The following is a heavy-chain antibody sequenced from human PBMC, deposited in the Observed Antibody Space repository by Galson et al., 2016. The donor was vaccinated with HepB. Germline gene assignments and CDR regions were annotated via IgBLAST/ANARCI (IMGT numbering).Heavy chain of an antibody. Sequence: SLRLSCAASGFTVSNNYMSWVRQAPGKGLEWVSVIYSGGSTYYADSVKGRFTISRDNSKNTLYLQMNSLRAEDTAVYYCARGRRVGHCSGTSCRNWFDPWGQGALVTVSS. D-gene: IGHD2-2*01. V-gene: IGHV3-53*01. CDR1: GFTVSNNY. CDR2: IYSGGST. J-gene: IGHJ5*02. CDR3: ARGRRVGHCSGTSCRNWFDP.